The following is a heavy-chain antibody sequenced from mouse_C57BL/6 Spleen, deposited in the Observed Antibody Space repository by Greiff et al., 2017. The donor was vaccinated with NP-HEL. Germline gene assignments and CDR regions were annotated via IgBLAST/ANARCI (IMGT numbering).Heavy chain of an antibody. Sequence: EVHLVESGGGLVQPGGSMKLSCVASGFTFSNYWMNWVRQSPEKGLEWVAQIRLKSDNYATHYAESVKGRFTITRDDSKISVYLQMNNLRAEDTGIYYCTGFYPSYYYAMDYWGQGTSVTVSS. CDR1: GFTFSNYW. CDR2: IRLKSDNYAT. V-gene: IGHV6-3*01. CDR3: TGFYPSYYYAMDY. D-gene: IGHD2-1*01. J-gene: IGHJ4*01.